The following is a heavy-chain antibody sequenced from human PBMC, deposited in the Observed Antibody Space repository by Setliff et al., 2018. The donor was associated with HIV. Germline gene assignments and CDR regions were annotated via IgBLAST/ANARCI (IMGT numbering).Heavy chain of an antibody. V-gene: IGHV1-8*02. CDR1: GYTFTNYD. Sequence: ASVKVSCKASGYTFTNYDINWVRQATGQGLEWLGRMNTNSGNTEYAQQFQGRVTMTRNTSISTAYMELSSLRSEDTAIYYCARGHSGIDYWGQGTLVTVSS. D-gene: IGHD1-26*01. CDR2: MNTNSGNT. J-gene: IGHJ4*02. CDR3: ARGHSGIDY.